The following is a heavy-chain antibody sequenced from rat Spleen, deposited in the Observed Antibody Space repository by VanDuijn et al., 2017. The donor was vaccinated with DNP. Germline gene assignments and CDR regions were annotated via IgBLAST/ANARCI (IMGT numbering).Heavy chain of an antibody. Sequence: EVQLQESGPGLVKPSQSLSLTCSVTGYSITSNYWGWIRKFPGNKMEWIGHISNSGSTSYNPSLNSRISITSDTSKNQFFLHLNSVTTDDTATDCCARQPTGMDYWGQGVMVIVSS. J-gene: IGHJ2*01. V-gene: IGHV3-1*01. D-gene: IGHD1-7*01. CDR3: ARQPTGMDY. CDR1: GYSITSNY. CDR2: ISNSGST.